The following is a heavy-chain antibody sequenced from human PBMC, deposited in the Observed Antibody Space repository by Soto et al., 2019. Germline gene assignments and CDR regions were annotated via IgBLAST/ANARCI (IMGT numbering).Heavy chain of an antibody. CDR2: IIPIFGTA. V-gene: IGHV1-69*06. Sequence: GSSVKVSCKASGGTFSSYAISWVRQAPGQGLEWMGGIIPIFGTANYAQKFQGRVTITADKSTSTAYMELSSLRSEDTAVYYCARGSRRGGVDIVATNYYYYYYGMDVWGQGTTVTVS. D-gene: IGHD5-12*01. CDR1: GGTFSSYA. CDR3: ARGSRRGGVDIVATNYYYYYYGMDV. J-gene: IGHJ6*02.